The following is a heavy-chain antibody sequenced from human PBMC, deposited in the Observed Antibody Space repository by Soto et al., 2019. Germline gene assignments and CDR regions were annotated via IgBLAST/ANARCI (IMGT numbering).Heavy chain of an antibody. J-gene: IGHJ6*02. CDR2: ISKSSAIE. D-gene: IGHD1-1*01. CDR3: ARDGASYAGYWYNNYGMDV. Sequence: GGSLRLSCLGSGFTLSHYSINWVRLDPGQGLEWLSSISKSSAIEAQADSVRGRFTISRDNDKNSVYLHLNSLRVEDTAVYFCARDGASYAGYWYNNYGMDVWGQGTTVTVSS. V-gene: IGHV3-21*03. CDR1: GFTLSHYS.